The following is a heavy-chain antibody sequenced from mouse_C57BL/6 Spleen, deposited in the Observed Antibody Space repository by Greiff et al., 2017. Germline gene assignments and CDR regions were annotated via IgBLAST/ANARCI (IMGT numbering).Heavy chain of an antibody. CDR3: ARINYYGSSHYFDY. Sequence: VQGVESGPGLVQPSQSLSITCTVSGFSLTSYGVHWVRQSPGQGLEWLGVIWSGGSTDYNAAFISRLSISKDNSKSQVFFTMNILQADDTAIYYCARINYYGSSHYFDYWGQGTTLTVSS. D-gene: IGHD1-1*01. V-gene: IGHV2-2*01. CDR1: GFSLTSYG. CDR2: IWSGGST. J-gene: IGHJ2*01.